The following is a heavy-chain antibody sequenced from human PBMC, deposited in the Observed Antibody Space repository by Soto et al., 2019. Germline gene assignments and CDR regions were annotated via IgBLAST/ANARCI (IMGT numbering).Heavy chain of an antibody. D-gene: IGHD3-22*01. CDR1: GYTLTELS. J-gene: IGHJ6*02. Sequence: ASVKVSCKVSGYTLTELSMHWVRQAPGKGLEWMGGFDPEDGETIYAQKFQGRVTMTEDTSTDTAYMELSSLRSEDTAVYYCATDGYYDSSGYHWGPNSGVRDYYGMDVWGQGTTVTVSS. V-gene: IGHV1-24*01. CDR2: FDPEDGET. CDR3: ATDGYYDSSGYHWGPNSGVRDYYGMDV.